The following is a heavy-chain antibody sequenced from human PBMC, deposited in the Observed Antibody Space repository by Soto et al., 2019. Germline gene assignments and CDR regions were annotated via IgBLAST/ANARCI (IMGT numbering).Heavy chain of an antibody. CDR1: GGTFSSYA. CDR2: IIPIFRTA. CDR3: ASVETQRYYYGMDV. V-gene: IGHV1-69*12. D-gene: IGHD2-15*01. Sequence: QVQLVQSGAEVKKPGSSVKVSCKASGGTFSSYAISWVRQAPGQGLEWMGGIIPIFRTADYAQKFQGRVTMXAXEXXSTAYMEVSSLRSEATAVYYCASVETQRYYYGMDVWGQGTTVTVSS. J-gene: IGHJ6*02.